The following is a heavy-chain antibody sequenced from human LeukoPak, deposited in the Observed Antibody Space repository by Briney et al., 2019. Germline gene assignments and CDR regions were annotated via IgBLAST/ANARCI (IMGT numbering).Heavy chain of an antibody. CDR2: MNQDGSDT. V-gene: IGHV3-74*01. J-gene: IGHJ5*02. CDR3: ARERLGRFDP. CDR1: GFIFTNAW. Sequence: PGGSLRLSCAASGFIFTNAWMSWVRQAPGKGLEWVSRMNQDGSDTSYADSVKGRFTISRDNAKNTVYLQMNSLRAGDSAVYYCARERLGRFDPWGQGTLVTVSS.